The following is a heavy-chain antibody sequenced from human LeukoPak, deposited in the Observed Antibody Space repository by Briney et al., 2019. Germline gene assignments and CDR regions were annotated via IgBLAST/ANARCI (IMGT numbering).Heavy chain of an antibody. J-gene: IGHJ4*02. CDR3: ARDHNYYDSSGYLSY. CDR2: IKGDGSEK. CDR1: GFTFSSYW. D-gene: IGHD3-22*01. V-gene: IGHV3-7*01. Sequence: QPGGSLRLSCAASGFTFSSYWMTWVRQAPGKGLEWVGNIKGDGSEKYYVDSVKGRFTISRDNAKNTLYLQMNSLRAEDTAVYYCARDHNYYDSSGYLSYWGQGTLVTVSS.